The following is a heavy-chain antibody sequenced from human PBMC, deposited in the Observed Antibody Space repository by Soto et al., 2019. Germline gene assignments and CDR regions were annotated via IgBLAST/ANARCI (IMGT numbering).Heavy chain of an antibody. CDR1: GYTFTSYG. V-gene: IGHV1-18*01. J-gene: IGHJ3*02. CDR2: ISAYNGNT. D-gene: IGHD5-18*01. CDR3: ARDSWIQLSDAFDI. Sequence: QVQLVQSGAEVKKPGASVKVSCKASGYTFTSYGISWVRQAPGQGLEGRGWISAYNGNTNYQQKLQGRVTMNTDTSTRKAYMELRSLRSDDTDVYYCARDSWIQLSDAFDIWGQGTMVTVSS.